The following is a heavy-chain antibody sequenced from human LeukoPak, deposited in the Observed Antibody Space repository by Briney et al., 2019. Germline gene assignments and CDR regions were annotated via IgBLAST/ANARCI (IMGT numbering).Heavy chain of an antibody. D-gene: IGHD4-17*01. J-gene: IGHJ4*02. CDR2: IGSNGGST. CDR3: AKAGYDYGDYGPLNFDY. V-gene: IGHV3-64*04. CDR1: GFTFSSYT. Sequence: GGSLRLSCSASGFTFSSYTMHWVRQAPGKGLEYVSAIGSNGGSTYYADSVKGRFTISRDNSKNTLYLQMNSLRAEDTAVYYCAKAGYDYGDYGPLNFDYWGQGTLVTVSS.